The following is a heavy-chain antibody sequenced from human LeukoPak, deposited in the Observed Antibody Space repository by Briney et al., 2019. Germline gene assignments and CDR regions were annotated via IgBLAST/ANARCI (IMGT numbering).Heavy chain of an antibody. V-gene: IGHV3-7*01. D-gene: IGHD2-2*01. Sequence: GGSLRLSCAASGFTFSSYWMSWVRQAPGKGLEWVANIKQDGSEKYYVDSVKGRFTISRDNAKNSLYLQMNSLRAEDTAVYYCARAPLYCSSTSCPPRHPGAFDIWGQGTMVTVSS. CDR1: GFTFSSYW. J-gene: IGHJ3*02. CDR3: ARAPLYCSSTSCPPRHPGAFDI. CDR2: IKQDGSEK.